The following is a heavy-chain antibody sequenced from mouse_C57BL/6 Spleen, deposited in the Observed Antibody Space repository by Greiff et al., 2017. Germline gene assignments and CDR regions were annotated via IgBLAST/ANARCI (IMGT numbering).Heavy chain of an antibody. CDR1: GYTFTDYY. CDR3: AFYYGNYAYAMDY. Sequence: EVQLQQSGAELVKPGASVKISCKASGYTFTDYYMNWVKQSHGKSLEWIGDINPNNGGTSYNQKFKGKATLTVDKSSSTAYMELRSLTSEDSAVYYCAFYYGNYAYAMDYWGQGTSVTVSS. D-gene: IGHD2-1*01. J-gene: IGHJ4*01. CDR2: INPNNGGT. V-gene: IGHV1-26*01.